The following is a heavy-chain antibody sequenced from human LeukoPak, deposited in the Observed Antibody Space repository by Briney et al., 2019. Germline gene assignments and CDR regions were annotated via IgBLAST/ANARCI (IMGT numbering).Heavy chain of an antibody. V-gene: IGHV3-23*01. Sequence: GGSLRLSCAASGFTFSSYAMSWVRQAPGRGLEWVSAISGSGGSTYYADSVKGRFTISRDNAKNSLYLQMNSLRAEDTAVYYCASLPYYYDSSGRPITDYWGQGTLVTVSS. CDR2: ISGSGGST. D-gene: IGHD3-22*01. J-gene: IGHJ4*02. CDR1: GFTFSSYA. CDR3: ASLPYYYDSSGRPITDY.